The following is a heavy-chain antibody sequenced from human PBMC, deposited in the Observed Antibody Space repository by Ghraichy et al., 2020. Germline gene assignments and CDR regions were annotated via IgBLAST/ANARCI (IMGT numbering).Heavy chain of an antibody. CDR2: IWYDGSNK. V-gene: IGHV3-33*01. CDR3: ARDSGSSGWGVDY. CDR1: GFTFSSYG. D-gene: IGHD6-19*01. Sequence: GGSLRLSCAASGFTFSSYGMHWVRQAPGKGLEWVAVIWYDGSNKYYADSVKGRFTISRDNSKNTLYLQMNSLRAEDTAVYYCARDSGSSGWGVDYWGQGTLVTVSS. J-gene: IGHJ4*02.